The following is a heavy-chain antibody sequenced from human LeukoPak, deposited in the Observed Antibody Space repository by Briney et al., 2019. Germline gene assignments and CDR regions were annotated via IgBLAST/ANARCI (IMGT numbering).Heavy chain of an antibody. J-gene: IGHJ6*02. D-gene: IGHD3-10*01. V-gene: IGHV1-69*13. CDR2: IIPIFGTA. CDR1: GGTFSSYA. CDR3: ARDYYGSGMEVMYYGMDV. Sequence: GASVKVSCKASGGTFSSYAISWVRQAPGQGLEWMGGIIPIFGTANCAQKFQGRVTITADESTSTAYMELSSLRSEDTAVYYCARDYYGSGMEVMYYGMDVWAKGPRSPSP.